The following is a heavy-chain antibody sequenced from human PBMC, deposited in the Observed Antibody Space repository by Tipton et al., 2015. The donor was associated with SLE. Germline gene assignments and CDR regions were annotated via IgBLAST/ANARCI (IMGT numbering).Heavy chain of an antibody. CDR1: GFTFSDYY. Sequence: SLRLSCAASGFTFSDYYMSWIRQAPGKGLEWVSYISSSGSTIYYADSVKGRFTISRDNAKNSLYLQMNSLRAEDTAVYYCARVFKRYGSSWTDGYFDYWGQGTLVTVSS. V-gene: IGHV3-11*04. CDR3: ARVFKRYGSSWTDGYFDY. CDR2: ISSSGSTI. D-gene: IGHD6-13*01. J-gene: IGHJ4*02.